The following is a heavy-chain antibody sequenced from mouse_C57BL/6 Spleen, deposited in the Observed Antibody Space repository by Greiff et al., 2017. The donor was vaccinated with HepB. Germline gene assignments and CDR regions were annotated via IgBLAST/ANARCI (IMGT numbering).Heavy chain of an antibody. Sequence: EVKLVESGGGLVKPGGSLKLSCAASGFTFSDYGMHWVRQAPEKGLEWVAYISSGSSTIYYADTVKGRFTISRDNAKNTLFLQMTSLRSEDTAMYYCARRDGSIYFDYWGQGTTLTVSS. CDR3: ARRDGSIYFDY. D-gene: IGHD1-1*01. CDR2: ISSGSSTI. J-gene: IGHJ2*01. CDR1: GFTFSDYG. V-gene: IGHV5-17*01.